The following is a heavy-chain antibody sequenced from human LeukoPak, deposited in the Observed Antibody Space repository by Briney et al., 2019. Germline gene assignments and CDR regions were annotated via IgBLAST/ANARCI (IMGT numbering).Heavy chain of an antibody. CDR2: VHLDGRT. J-gene: IGHJ4*02. V-gene: IGHV4-4*02. D-gene: IGHD3-3*01. CDR1: GFIFSNYNM. CDR3: AREGGFYRPLDY. Sequence: PGGSLRLSCAASGFIFSNYNMNWVRQPPGKGLEWIGEVHLDGRTNYNPSLESRLTMSVDVSENQVSLKLTSVTAADTAVYYCAREGGFYRPLDYSGQGTLVTVSS.